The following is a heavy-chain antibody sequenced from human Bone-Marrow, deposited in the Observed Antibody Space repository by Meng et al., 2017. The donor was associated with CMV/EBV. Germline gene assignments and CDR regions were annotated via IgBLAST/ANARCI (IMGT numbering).Heavy chain of an antibody. CDR1: GFTFSSYS. V-gene: IGHV3-30*03. CDR3: ARTLWRHADY. Sequence: GSLRLSCAASGFTFSSYSMNWVRQAPGKGLEWVAVISYDGSNKYYADSVKGRFTISRDNSKNTLYLQMNSLRAEDTAVYYCARTLWRHADYWGHGTLVTVSS. CDR2: ISYDGSNK. D-gene: IGHD5-18*01. J-gene: IGHJ4*01.